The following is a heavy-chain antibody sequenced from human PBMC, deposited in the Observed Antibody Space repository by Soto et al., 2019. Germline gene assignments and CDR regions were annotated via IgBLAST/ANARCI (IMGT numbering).Heavy chain of an antibody. CDR3: ARGKGMEENYFYYGMDI. CDR2: LNGGTGQT. V-gene: IGHV1-3*01. D-gene: IGHD3-10*01. Sequence: QVQVVKSGAEVKKPGASVRVSCKASGYSFSTYGMHWVRQAPGQSLEWMGWLNGGTGQTRYSQRFQDRLIITRDTSASTGYMELRSLRSEDTAVYYCARGKGMEENYFYYGMDIWGQGTTVTVSS. CDR1: GYSFSTYG. J-gene: IGHJ6*02.